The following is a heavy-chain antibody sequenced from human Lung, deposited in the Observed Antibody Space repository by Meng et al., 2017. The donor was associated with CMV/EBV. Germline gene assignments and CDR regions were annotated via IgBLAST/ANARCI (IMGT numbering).Heavy chain of an antibody. D-gene: IGHD1-26*01. CDR1: GGSISSYH. Sequence: SDTLSLTCTVSGGSISSYHWSWIRQPPGKGLEWIGYIYYSGSTNYNPSLKSRVTISVDTSKNPFSLKLSSVTAADTAVYYCARVGRSGSYLPGLDYWGQGTLVTVSS. J-gene: IGHJ4*02. CDR3: ARVGRSGSYLPGLDY. CDR2: IYYSGST. V-gene: IGHV4-59*01.